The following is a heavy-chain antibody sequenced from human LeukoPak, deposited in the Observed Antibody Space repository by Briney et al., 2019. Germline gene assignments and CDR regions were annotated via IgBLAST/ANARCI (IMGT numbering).Heavy chain of an antibody. J-gene: IGHJ6*02. CDR3: AKDRTIFGVVMDGMDV. V-gene: IGHV3-53*01. CDR1: GISISNKY. Sequence: GGSLRLSCAASGISISNKYMNWVRQAPGKGLEWVSVIYGSGDTYYADSVKGRFTISRDNSKNTLYLQMNSLRGEDTAVYYCAKDRTIFGVVMDGMDVWGQGTTVTVSS. D-gene: IGHD3-3*01. CDR2: IYGSGDT.